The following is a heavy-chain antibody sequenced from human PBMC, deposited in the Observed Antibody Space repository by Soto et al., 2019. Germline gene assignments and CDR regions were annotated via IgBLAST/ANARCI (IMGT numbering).Heavy chain of an antibody. D-gene: IGHD3-16*01. Sequence: GESLKISCKTSGYNFDNYWIIWVRQMPGKGLEWMGRVDPSDSYVNYSPSFQGHIAISIDKSINTAYLQWSSLKATDTAIYYCARPQGDTDLLAPWGQGTLVTVSS. CDR3: ARPQGDTDLLAP. CDR2: VDPSDSYV. CDR1: GYNFDNYW. V-gene: IGHV5-10-1*01. J-gene: IGHJ5*02.